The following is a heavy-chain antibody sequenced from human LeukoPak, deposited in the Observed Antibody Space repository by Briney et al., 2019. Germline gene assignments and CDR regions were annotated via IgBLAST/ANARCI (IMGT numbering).Heavy chain of an antibody. J-gene: IGHJ4*02. D-gene: IGHD4-23*01. CDR3: ARAISTVVTPLDY. CDR1: GGTFSSYA. V-gene: IGHV1-69*13. Sequence: SVNVSCKASGGTFSSYAISWVRQAPGQGLEWMGGIIPIFGTANYAQKFQGRVTITADESTSTAYMELSSLRSEDTAVYYCARAISTVVTPLDYWGQGTLVTVSS. CDR2: IIPIFGTA.